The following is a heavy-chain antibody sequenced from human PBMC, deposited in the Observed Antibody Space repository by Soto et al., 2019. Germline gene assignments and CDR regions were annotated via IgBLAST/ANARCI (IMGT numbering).Heavy chain of an antibody. Sequence: GGSLRLSCAASGFTFSSYSMNWVRQAPGKGLEWVSSISSSSSYIYYADSVKGRFTISRDNAKNSLYLQMNSLRAEDTAVYYCARAPRWDDFWSGYTYYYYYGMDVWGQGTTVTVSS. D-gene: IGHD3-3*01. J-gene: IGHJ6*02. CDR2: ISSSSSYI. V-gene: IGHV3-21*01. CDR3: ARAPRWDDFWSGYTYYYYYGMDV. CDR1: GFTFSSYS.